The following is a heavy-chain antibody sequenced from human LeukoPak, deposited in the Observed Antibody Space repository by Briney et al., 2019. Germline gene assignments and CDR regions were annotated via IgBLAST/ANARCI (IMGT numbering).Heavy chain of an antibody. CDR1: GFTFTNTW. CDR3: STDQRLTGLFDF. D-gene: IGHD3-9*01. CDR2: IKRRSDGETT. Sequence: GGSLRLSCVASGFTFTNTWMTWVRQAPGKGLVWVARIKRRSDGETTDYAAPVKGRFTISRDDSKNTLYLQMNNLKTEDTAVYYCSTDQRLTGLFDFWGQGTQVTVSS. V-gene: IGHV3-15*01. J-gene: IGHJ4*02.